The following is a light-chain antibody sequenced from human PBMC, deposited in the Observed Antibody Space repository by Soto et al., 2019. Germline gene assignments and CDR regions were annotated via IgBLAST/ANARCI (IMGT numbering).Light chain of an antibody. Sequence: EIVLTQSPGALSLSPGERATLSCRASQSVSNSQSAWYQQKPGQAPRLLIYGASNRATGVSDRFSGSGSGTDFTLTITRLEPEDSAVYYCQQYDRSPLFGGGTKVEI. CDR2: GAS. CDR3: QQYDRSPL. J-gene: IGKJ4*01. V-gene: IGKV3-20*01. CDR1: QSVSNSQ.